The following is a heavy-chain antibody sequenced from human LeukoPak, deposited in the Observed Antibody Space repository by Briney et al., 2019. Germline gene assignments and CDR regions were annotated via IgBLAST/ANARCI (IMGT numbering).Heavy chain of an antibody. Sequence: PGGSLRLSCAASGFTFSNNWMSWVRQAPGKGLEWVANIKQDGCEKYYVDSVKGRFTISRDSARNSVFLQMNSLRVEDTAVYYCARDAWKDRYFDSWGQGTLVTVSS. CDR3: ARDAWKDRYFDS. V-gene: IGHV3-7*01. J-gene: IGHJ4*02. CDR2: IKQDGCEK. D-gene: IGHD1-1*01. CDR1: GFTFSNNW.